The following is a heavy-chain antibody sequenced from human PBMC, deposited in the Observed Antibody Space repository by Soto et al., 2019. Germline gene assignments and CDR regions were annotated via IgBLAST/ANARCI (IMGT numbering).Heavy chain of an antibody. V-gene: IGHV3-33*01. J-gene: IGHJ4*02. CDR2: IWYDGSNK. D-gene: IGHD4-17*01. Sequence: QVQLVESGGGVVQPGRSLRLSCAASGFTFSSYGMHWVRQAPGKGLEWVAVIWYDGSNKYYADSVKGRFTISRDNSKHTLNLQRISRRAEGTDVYYCARGPEDYGEYGELDYWGQGTLVTVAS. CDR1: GFTFSSYG. CDR3: ARGPEDYGEYGELDY.